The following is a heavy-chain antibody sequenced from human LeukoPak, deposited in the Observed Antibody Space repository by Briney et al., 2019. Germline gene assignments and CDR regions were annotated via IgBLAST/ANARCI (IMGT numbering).Heavy chain of an antibody. D-gene: IGHD3-10*01. CDR1: GYTFTSYY. Sequence: APVKVSCKASGYTFTSYYMHWVRQAPGQGLEWMGIINPSGGSTSYAQKFQGRVTMTRDTSTSTVYMELSSLRSEDTAVYYCARDQPYLVRGVPSDYWGQGTLVTVSS. V-gene: IGHV1-46*01. CDR3: ARDQPYLVRGVPSDY. J-gene: IGHJ4*02. CDR2: INPSGGST.